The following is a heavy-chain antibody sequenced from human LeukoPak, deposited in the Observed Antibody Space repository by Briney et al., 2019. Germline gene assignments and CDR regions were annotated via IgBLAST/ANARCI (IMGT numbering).Heavy chain of an antibody. Sequence: SETLSLTCSVSGGSISSHYWSWIRQPAGKGLEWIGRIYISGSTNYNSSLKSRVTMSIDTSKNQLSLKLSSVTAADTAVYYCAGRRYYGSGSYRGWFDPWGQGTLVTVSS. CDR2: IYISGST. J-gene: IGHJ5*02. CDR1: GGSISSHY. D-gene: IGHD3-10*01. CDR3: AGRRYYGSGSYRGWFDP. V-gene: IGHV4-4*07.